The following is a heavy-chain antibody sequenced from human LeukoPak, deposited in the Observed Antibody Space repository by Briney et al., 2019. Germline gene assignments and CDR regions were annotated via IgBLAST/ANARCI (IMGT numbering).Heavy chain of an antibody. CDR3: AGIVGAAGDHDAFDI. CDR1: GYTFTSYG. J-gene: IGHJ3*02. V-gene: IGHV1-18*01. D-gene: IGHD1-26*01. CDR2: ISAYNGNT. Sequence: ASVKVSCKASGYTFTSYGISWVRQAPGQGLEWMGWISAYNGNTNYAQKLQGRVTMTTDTSTSTAYMELRSLRSDDTAVYYCAGIVGAAGDHDAFDIWGQGTMVTVSS.